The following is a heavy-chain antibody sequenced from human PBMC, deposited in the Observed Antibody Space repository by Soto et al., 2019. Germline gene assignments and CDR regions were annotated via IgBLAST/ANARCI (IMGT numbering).Heavy chain of an antibody. CDR1: GYTFTSYG. V-gene: IGHV1-18*01. CDR3: ARDKEVSTYAYDAFDI. Sequence: ASVKVSCKASGYTFTSYGISWVRQAPGQGLEWMGWISAYNGNTNYAQKLQGRVTMTTDTSPSTAYMELRSLRSDDTAVYYCARDKEVSTYAYDAFDIWGQGTMVTVSS. J-gene: IGHJ3*02. D-gene: IGHD2-21*01. CDR2: ISAYNGNT.